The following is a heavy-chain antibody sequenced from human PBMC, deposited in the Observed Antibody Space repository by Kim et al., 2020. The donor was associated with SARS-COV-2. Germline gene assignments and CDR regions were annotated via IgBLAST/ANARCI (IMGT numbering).Heavy chain of an antibody. CDR1: GGSISSGGYY. CDR2: IYYSGST. D-gene: IGHD5-18*01. CDR3: ASRYSYGYLLDY. Sequence: SETLSLTCTVSGGSISSGGYYWSWIRQHPGKGLEWIGYIYYSGSTYYNPSLKSRVTISVDTSKNQFSLKLSSVTAADTAVYYCASRYSYGYLLDYWGQGTLVTVSS. V-gene: IGHV4-31*03. J-gene: IGHJ4*02.